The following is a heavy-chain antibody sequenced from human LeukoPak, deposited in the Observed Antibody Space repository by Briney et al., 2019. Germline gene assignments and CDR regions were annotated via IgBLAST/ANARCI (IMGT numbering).Heavy chain of an antibody. V-gene: IGHV3-49*04. D-gene: IGHD3-3*01. J-gene: IGHJ6*03. CDR2: IRSKAYGGTT. Sequence: GGSLRLSCTASGFTFGDYAMSWVRQAPGKGLDWVGFIRSKAYGGTTEYAASVKGRFTISRDDSKSIAYLQMNSLKTEDTAVYYCTRDRGDFWSGATYYMDVWGKGTTVTVSS. CDR1: GFTFGDYA. CDR3: TRDRGDFWSGATYYMDV.